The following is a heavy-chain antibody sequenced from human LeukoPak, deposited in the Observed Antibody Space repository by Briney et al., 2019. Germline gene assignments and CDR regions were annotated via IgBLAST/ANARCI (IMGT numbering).Heavy chain of an antibody. CDR1: GYTFTSYY. J-gene: IGHJ4*02. D-gene: IGHD3-16*01. CDR2: INPNSGGT. V-gene: IGHV1-2*02. Sequence: EASVKVSCKASGYTFTSYYMHWVRQAPGQGLEWMGWINPNSGGTNYAQKFQDRVTMTRDTSISTAYMELSSLRSDDTGVYFCARGVMMTTFPVFDYWGQGTLVTVSS. CDR3: ARGVMMTTFPVFDY.